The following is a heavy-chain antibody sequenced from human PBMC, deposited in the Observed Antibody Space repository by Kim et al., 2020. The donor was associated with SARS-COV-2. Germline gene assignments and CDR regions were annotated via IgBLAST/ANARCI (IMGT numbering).Heavy chain of an antibody. V-gene: IGHV3-74*01. CDR2: INSDGSST. D-gene: IGHD5-12*01. J-gene: IGHJ4*02. CDR3: IGDEMATITPVY. CDR1: GFTFSSYW. Sequence: GGSLRLSCAASGFTFSSYWMHWVRQAPGKGLVWVSRINSDGSSTSYADSVKGRFTISRDNAKNTLYLQMNSLRAEDTAVYYCIGDEMATITPVYWGQGTLVTVSS.